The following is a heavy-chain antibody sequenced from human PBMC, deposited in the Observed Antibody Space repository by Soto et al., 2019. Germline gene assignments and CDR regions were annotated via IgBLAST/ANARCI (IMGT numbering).Heavy chain of an antibody. CDR1: GFTFSSYA. D-gene: IGHD3-9*01. CDR2: ISYDGSNK. J-gene: IGHJ6*02. CDR3: ARDGEYYDILTDEVSPEYYYYYGMDV. V-gene: IGHV3-30-3*01. Sequence: GGSLRLSCAASGFTFSSYAMHWVRQAPGKGLEWVAVISYDGSNKYYADSVKGRFTISRDNSKNTLYLQMNSLRAEDTAVYYCARDGEYYDILTDEVSPEYYYYYGMDVWGQGTTVTVSS.